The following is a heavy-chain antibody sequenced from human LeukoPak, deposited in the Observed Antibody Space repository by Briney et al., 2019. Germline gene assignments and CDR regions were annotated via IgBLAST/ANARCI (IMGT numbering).Heavy chain of an antibody. CDR3: ARSTTVRDKDDACDI. CDR2: IRYDGSNK. CDR1: GFTFSSYG. J-gene: IGHJ3*02. V-gene: IGHV3-30*02. Sequence: PGGSLRLSCAASGFTFSSYGMHWVRQAPGKGLEWVAFIRYDGSNKYYADSVKGRFTISRDNSKNTLYLQMNSLRAEDTAVYYCARSTTVRDKDDACDIWGQGTMVTVSS. D-gene: IGHD4-17*01.